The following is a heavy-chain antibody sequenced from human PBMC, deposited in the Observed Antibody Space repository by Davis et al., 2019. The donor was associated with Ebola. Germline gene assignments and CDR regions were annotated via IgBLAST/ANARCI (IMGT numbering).Heavy chain of an antibody. CDR2: IYPGDSDT. Sequence: KVSCKASGYDFTAYWIGWVRQTPGTGLEWMGIIYPGDSDTRYSPSFQGQVTISVDKSIRTAYLHWNSLKASDTATYYCARQGTTSWDSWGQGTLVTVSS. D-gene: IGHD2-2*01. CDR3: ARQGTTSWDS. J-gene: IGHJ4*02. CDR1: GYDFTAYW. V-gene: IGHV5-51*01.